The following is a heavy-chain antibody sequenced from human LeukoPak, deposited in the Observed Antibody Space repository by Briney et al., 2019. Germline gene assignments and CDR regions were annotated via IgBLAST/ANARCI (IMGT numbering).Heavy chain of an antibody. Sequence: SEPLSLTCTVSGVSITSYSHNYDWIRQPPGKGLEWIGGFHFSGAINYNPSLKSRATIFVDASAKQLSLKLNSVTAADTAVYYCARRYEGSGYAYDYWGQGILVTVSS. D-gene: IGHD3-22*01. CDR3: ARRYEGSGYAYDY. V-gene: IGHV4-39*01. J-gene: IGHJ4*02. CDR1: GVSITSYSHN. CDR2: FHFSGAI.